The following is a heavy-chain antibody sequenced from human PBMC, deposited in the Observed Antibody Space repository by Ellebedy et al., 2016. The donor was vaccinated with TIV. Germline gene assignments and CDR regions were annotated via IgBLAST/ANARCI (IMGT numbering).Heavy chain of an antibody. J-gene: IGHJ4*02. Sequence: GGSLRLSXAASGFMFNNYWMSWVRQAPGKGLEWVATIKQDGSEKYYVDSVKGRFTISRDNAKNSLYLQMNSLRAEDTAVYYCAREVGGGGAYWGQGTLVTVSS. CDR1: GFMFNNYW. CDR2: IKQDGSEK. V-gene: IGHV3-7*01. D-gene: IGHD2-21*01. CDR3: AREVGGGGAY.